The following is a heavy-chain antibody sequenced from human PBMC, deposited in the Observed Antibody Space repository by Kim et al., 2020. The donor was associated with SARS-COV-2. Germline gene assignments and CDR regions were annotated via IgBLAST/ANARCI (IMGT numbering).Heavy chain of an antibody. CDR3: ARDQKWLVYRGFDY. D-gene: IGHD6-19*01. Sequence: ASVKVSCKASGYNFYNYGISWVRQAPGQGLEWMGWISGYNGKTNYAQKLQGRVTVTMDTSTSTAYMELRNLRADDTAVYYCARDQKWLVYRGFDYCGQGTLVTVSS. V-gene: IGHV1-18*01. J-gene: IGHJ4*02. CDR2: ISGYNGKT. CDR1: GYNFYNYG.